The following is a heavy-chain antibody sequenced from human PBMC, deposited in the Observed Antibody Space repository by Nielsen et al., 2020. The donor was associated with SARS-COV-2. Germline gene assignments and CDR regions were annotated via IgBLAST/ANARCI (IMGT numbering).Heavy chain of an antibody. D-gene: IGHD2-21*02. V-gene: IGHV3-30*04. Sequence: GGSLRLSCAASGFTFSSYAMHWVRQAPGKGLEWVAVISYDGSNKYYADSVKGRFTISRDNSKNTLYLQMNSLRAEDTAVYYCARVSQPLLHTGHDDYWGQGTLVTVSS. J-gene: IGHJ4*02. CDR3: ARVSQPLLHTGHDDY. CDR1: GFTFSSYA. CDR2: ISYDGSNK.